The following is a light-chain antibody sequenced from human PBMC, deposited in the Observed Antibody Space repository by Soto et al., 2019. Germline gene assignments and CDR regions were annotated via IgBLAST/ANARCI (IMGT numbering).Light chain of an antibody. V-gene: IGKV3-20*01. CDR3: QKYGRSPTT. J-gene: IGKJ1*01. CDR1: QSVSSSY. Sequence: EIVLTQSPGTLSLSPGESATLSCRASQSVSSSYLAWYQQKPGQAPRLLIYGESSRATGIPGRLSGSGSGTDLNLTISRLEPEDFAVYYCQKYGRSPTTCGQGTKVDIK. CDR2: GES.